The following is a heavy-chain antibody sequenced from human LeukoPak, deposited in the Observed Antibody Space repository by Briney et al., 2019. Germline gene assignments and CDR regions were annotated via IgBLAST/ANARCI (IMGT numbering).Heavy chain of an antibody. D-gene: IGHD6-19*01. CDR2: INHSAST. Sequence: SETLSLTCAVYGGSFSGYYWTWIRQPPGKGREWIGEINHSASTNYNPPLKSRVTISVDTSKNQISLKLSSVTAADTAVYYCARRCRIGRGWFYDYWGQGTLVTVSS. J-gene: IGHJ4*02. CDR1: GGSFSGYY. CDR3: ARRCRIGRGWFYDY. V-gene: IGHV4-34*01.